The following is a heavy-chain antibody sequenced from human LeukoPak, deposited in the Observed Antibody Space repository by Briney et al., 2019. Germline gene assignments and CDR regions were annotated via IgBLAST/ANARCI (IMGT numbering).Heavy chain of an antibody. Sequence: SETLSLTCSVSGGSISSYYWSWTRQPAGKGLEWIGRIYTSGSTNYNPSLKSRVTMSVDTSKNQFSLKLSSVTAADTAVYYCATTGYSSGWYEDYYYYYYMDVWGKGTTVTVSS. CDR3: ATTGYSSGWYEDYYYYYYMDV. CDR2: IYTSGST. J-gene: IGHJ6*03. D-gene: IGHD6-19*01. V-gene: IGHV4-4*07. CDR1: GGSISSYY.